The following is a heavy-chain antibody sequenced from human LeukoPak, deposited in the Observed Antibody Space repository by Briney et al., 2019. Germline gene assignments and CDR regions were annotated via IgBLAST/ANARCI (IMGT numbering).Heavy chain of an antibody. CDR1: GGSISSNY. CDR2: IYYSGST. J-gene: IGHJ5*02. D-gene: IGHD6-19*01. Sequence: SETLSLTCTVSGGSISSNYWSWIRQPPGKGLEWIGYIYYSGSTNYNPSLKSRVTISVDTSKNQFSLTLSSVTAADTAVYYCARDTSGWPGGRRWFDPWGQGTLVTVSS. CDR3: ARDTSGWPGGRRWFDP. V-gene: IGHV4-59*01.